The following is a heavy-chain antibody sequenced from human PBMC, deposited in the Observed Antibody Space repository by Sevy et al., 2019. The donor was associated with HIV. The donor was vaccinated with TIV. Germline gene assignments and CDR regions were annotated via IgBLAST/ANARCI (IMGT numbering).Heavy chain of an antibody. CDR2: TYYRSKWYN. V-gene: IGHV6-1*01. D-gene: IGHD2-15*01. J-gene: IGHJ6*02. Sequence: SQTLSLTCAISGDSVSSNSAAWNWIRQSPSRGLEWLGRTYYRSKWYNDYAVSVKSRITINPDTSNNQFSLQLNSVTPGDTAVYYWARAGGGGYCSGGSCYSSYYYFYGMDVWGQGTTVTVSS. CDR1: GDSVSSNSAA. CDR3: ARAGGGGYCSGGSCYSSYYYFYGMDV.